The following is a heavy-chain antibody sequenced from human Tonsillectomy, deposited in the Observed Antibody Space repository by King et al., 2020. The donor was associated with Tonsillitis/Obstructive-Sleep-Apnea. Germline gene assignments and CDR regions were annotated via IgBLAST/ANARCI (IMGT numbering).Heavy chain of an antibody. J-gene: IGHJ3*02. D-gene: IGHD2-2*01. CDR1: GFTFSDYY. CDR2: ISSSSSYT. CDR3: ARANIPAANDAFDI. Sequence: VQLVESGGGLVKPGGSLRLSCAASGFTFSDYYMSWIRQAPGKGLEWVSYISSSSSYTNYADSVKGRFTISRDNAKNSLYLQMNSPRAEDTAVYYCARANIPAANDAFDIWGQGTMVTVSS. V-gene: IGHV3-11*05.